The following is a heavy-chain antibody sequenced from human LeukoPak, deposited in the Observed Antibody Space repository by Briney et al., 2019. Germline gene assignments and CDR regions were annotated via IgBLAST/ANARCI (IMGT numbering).Heavy chain of an antibody. J-gene: IGHJ6*02. Sequence: QAGGSLRLSCAASGFTFSSYAMHWVRQAPGKGLEWVAVISYDGSNKYYADSVKGRFTISRDNAKNSLYLQMNSLRDEDTAVYYCARDSHYDLLYGMDVWGQGTTVTVSS. V-gene: IGHV3-30-3*01. CDR1: GFTFSSYA. D-gene: IGHD3-3*01. CDR3: ARDSHYDLLYGMDV. CDR2: ISYDGSNK.